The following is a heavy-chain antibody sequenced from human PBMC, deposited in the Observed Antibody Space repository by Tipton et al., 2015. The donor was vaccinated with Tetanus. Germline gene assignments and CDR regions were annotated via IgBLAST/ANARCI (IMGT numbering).Heavy chain of an antibody. J-gene: IGHJ4*02. CDR2: IYSSENS. Sequence: TLSLTCSVSGGSITGYFWSWIRQPAGKGLEWIGNIYSSENSKYNPSLKSRATMSVDTSKNQFSLRLSSVTAADTAVYDCARHPQTSNNLDYWGQGTLVTVSS. CDR1: GGSITGYF. CDR3: ARHPQTSNNLDY. D-gene: IGHD5-24*01. V-gene: IGHV4-4*07.